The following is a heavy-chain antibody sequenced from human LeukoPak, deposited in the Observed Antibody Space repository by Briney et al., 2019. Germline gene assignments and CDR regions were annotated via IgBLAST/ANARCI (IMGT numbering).Heavy chain of an antibody. J-gene: IGHJ5*02. D-gene: IGHD5-24*01. V-gene: IGHV3-30*18. CDR3: AKDLYDNDWYNYFDP. CDR2: ISHDGNSK. Sequence: GWSLRLSCAASGFTLSTFGMHWVRQAPGKGLEWVAMISHDGNSKQYADFAKGRFTISRDNSKNTLYLEMNSLRTEDTAVYHCAKDLYDNDWYNYFDPWGQGALVTVSS. CDR1: GFTLSTFG.